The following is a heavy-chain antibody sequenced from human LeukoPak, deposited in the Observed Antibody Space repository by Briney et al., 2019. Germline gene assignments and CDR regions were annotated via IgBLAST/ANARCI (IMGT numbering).Heavy chain of an antibody. V-gene: IGHV4-34*01. CDR2: INHSGST. Sequence: SETLSLTCAVYGGSFSGYYWSWIRQPPGKGLEWIGEINHSGSTNYNPSLKSRVTISVDTSKNQFSLKLSSVTAADTAVYYCARFRALYYYGPGSPQAEYWGQGTLVTVSS. CDR3: ARFRALYYYGPGSPQAEY. CDR1: GGSFSGYY. J-gene: IGHJ4*02. D-gene: IGHD3-10*01.